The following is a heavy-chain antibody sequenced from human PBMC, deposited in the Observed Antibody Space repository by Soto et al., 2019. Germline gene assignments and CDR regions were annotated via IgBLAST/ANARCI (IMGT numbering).Heavy chain of an antibody. Sequence: SETLSLTCTVSGGSISSGDYYWSWIRQPPGKGLEWIGYIYYSGSTYYNPSLKSRVTISVDTSKNQFSLKLSSVTAADTAVYYCASRITMVRGVNWFDPWGQGTLVTVSS. J-gene: IGHJ5*02. CDR1: GGSISSGDYY. CDR3: ASRITMVRGVNWFDP. D-gene: IGHD3-10*01. V-gene: IGHV4-30-4*01. CDR2: IYYSGST.